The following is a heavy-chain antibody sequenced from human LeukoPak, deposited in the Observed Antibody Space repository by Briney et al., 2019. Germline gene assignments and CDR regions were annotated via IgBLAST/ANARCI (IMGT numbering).Heavy chain of an antibody. J-gene: IGHJ4*02. V-gene: IGHV3-21*04. CDR2: ISSGGTQI. D-gene: IGHD4-17*01. CDR3: AKVHFSYGDFDY. Sequence: GGSLRLSCAASGFTFSSYGMNWVRQAPGKGLEWVASISSGGTQIYYAESVKGRFTISRDIAKKSLYLQMNSLIADDTAVYYCAKVHFSYGDFDYWAKGPRGTVS. CDR1: GFTFSSYG.